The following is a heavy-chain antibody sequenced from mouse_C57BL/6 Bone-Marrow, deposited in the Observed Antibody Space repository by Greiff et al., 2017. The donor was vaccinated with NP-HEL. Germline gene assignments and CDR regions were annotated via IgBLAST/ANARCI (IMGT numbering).Heavy chain of an antibody. CDR1: GYTFTSYW. V-gene: IGHV1-74*01. Sequence: VQLQQPGAGLVKPGASVKVSCTASGYTFTSYWMHWVKQRPGQGLEWIGRIHPSDSDTNYTQKFKGKATLTVDKSSSTAYMQISSLTSEDSAVYYGAIPGMYDYDPHWYFDVWGTGTTVTVSS. CDR3: AIPGMYDYDPHWYFDV. D-gene: IGHD2-4*01. CDR2: IHPSDSDT. J-gene: IGHJ1*03.